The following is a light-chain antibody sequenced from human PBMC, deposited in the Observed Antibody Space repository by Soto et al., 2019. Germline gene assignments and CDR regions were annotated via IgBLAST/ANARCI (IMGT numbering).Light chain of an antibody. V-gene: IGKV1-39*01. CDR1: RNIATY. J-gene: IGKJ1*01. CDR2: STS. Sequence: DIQMTQSPLSLSASVGDRVTITCRSSRNIATYLNWYQQKSGKAPGLLISSTSSLQSGVTSRFSASGSGTEFSLTISSLQPEDSATYYCQQSFTVPWTFGQGTKVEIK. CDR3: QQSFTVPWT.